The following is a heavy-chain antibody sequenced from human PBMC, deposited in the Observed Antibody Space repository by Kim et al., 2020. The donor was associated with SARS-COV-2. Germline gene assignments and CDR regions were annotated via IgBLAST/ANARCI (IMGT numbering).Heavy chain of an antibody. V-gene: IGHV4-39*07. J-gene: IGHJ4*02. Sequence: TDYNPSLQCRVTISVDASKNQFSLKLSSVTAADPAVYYCARCKYSYGYDYWGQGTLVTVSS. CDR2: T. CDR3: ARCKYSYGYDY. D-gene: IGHD5-18*01.